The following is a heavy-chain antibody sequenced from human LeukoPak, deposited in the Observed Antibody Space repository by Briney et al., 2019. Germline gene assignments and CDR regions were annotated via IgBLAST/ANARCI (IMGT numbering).Heavy chain of an antibody. V-gene: IGHV4-38-2*02. D-gene: IGHD2-21*02. J-gene: IGHJ1*01. CDR1: GYSISSGYY. CDR3: ARHPGGDGTYFQH. Sequence: RPSETLSLTCTVSGYSISSGYYWGWIRQPPGKGLEWIGTIYHRGSTSYNPSLKSRVNISVDTSKNQFSLKLSSVTAADTAVYYCARHPGGDGTYFQHWGQGTLVTVSS. CDR2: IYHRGST.